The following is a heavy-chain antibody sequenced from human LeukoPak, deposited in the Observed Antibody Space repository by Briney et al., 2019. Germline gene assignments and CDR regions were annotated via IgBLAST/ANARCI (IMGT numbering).Heavy chain of an antibody. V-gene: IGHV4-4*07. CDR3: ASSGSPYYFDY. CDR2: IYTSGST. J-gene: IGHJ4*02. CDR1: GGSMSSYY. D-gene: IGHD1-26*01. Sequence: SETQSLTCTVSGGSMSSYYWSWIRQPAGKGLEWIGRIYTSGSTNYNPSLKSRVTMSVDTSKNQFSLKLSSVTAADTAVYYCASSGSPYYFDYWGQGTLVTVSS.